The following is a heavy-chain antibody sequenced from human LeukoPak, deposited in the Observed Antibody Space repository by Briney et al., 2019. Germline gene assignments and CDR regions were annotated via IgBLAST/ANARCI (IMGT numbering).Heavy chain of an antibody. J-gene: IGHJ4*02. CDR2: ISSSSSTI. D-gene: IGHD3-22*01. V-gene: IGHV3-48*04. CDR3: ARDRNDSSGYYYGY. CDR1: GFTFSSYA. Sequence: GGSLRLSCAASGFTFSSYAMNWVRQAPEKGLEWVSYISSSSSTIYYADSVKGRFTISRDNAKNSLYLQMNSLRAEDTAVYYCARDRNDSSGYYYGYWGQGTPVTVSS.